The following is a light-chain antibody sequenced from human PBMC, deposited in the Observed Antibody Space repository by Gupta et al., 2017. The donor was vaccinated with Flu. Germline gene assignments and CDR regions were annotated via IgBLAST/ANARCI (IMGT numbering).Light chain of an antibody. J-gene: IGLJ3*02. CDR3: AAWDDSLKVWM. V-gene: IGLV1-44*01. CDR2: NNN. Sequence: QSVLTQTPPASGTPGQRVTISCSGSSSNIGSNAVNWYQQLPGTAPKLLIYNNNQWPSGVPDRFSGSKSGTSASLAISGLQSEDEADYYCAAWDDSLKVWMFGGGTKLTAL. CDR1: SSNIGSNA.